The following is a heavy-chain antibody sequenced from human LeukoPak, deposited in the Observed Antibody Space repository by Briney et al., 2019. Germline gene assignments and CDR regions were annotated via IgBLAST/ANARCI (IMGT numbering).Heavy chain of an antibody. J-gene: IGHJ4*02. Sequence: GGSLRLSCAASGFTFSSYSMNWVRQAPGKGLEWVSSISSSSSYIYYADSVKGRSTISRDNAKNSLYLQMNSLRAEDTAVYYCARAPRDIVVVPAAIFHFDYWGQGTLVTVSS. CDR2: ISSSSSYI. V-gene: IGHV3-21*01. CDR1: GFTFSSYS. D-gene: IGHD2-2*01. CDR3: ARAPRDIVVVPAAIFHFDY.